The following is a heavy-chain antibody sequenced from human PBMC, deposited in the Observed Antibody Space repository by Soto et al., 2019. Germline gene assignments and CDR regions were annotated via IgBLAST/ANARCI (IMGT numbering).Heavy chain of an antibody. CDR2: IYHSGST. V-gene: IGHV4-30-2*01. Sequence: SETLSLTCAVSGGSISSGGYSWNWIRQPPGKGLEWIGYIYHSGSTYYNPSLKSRVTISVDGSKNQFSLKLSSVTAADTAVYYCARVPGPWGQGTLVTVSS. J-gene: IGHJ5*02. CDR1: GGSISSGGYS. CDR3: ARVPGP.